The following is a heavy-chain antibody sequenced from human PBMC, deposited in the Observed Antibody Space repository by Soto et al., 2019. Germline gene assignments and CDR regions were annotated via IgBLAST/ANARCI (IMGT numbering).Heavy chain of an antibody. CDR3: ARGRAMVHDAFDI. CDR2: ISGSGGNT. J-gene: IGHJ3*02. V-gene: IGHV3-23*01. CDR1: GFTFSSYA. D-gene: IGHD5-18*01. Sequence: EVQVLESGGGLAQPGGSMRLSCAVSGFTFSSYAMSWVRRAPGKGPEWVSRISGSGGNTYYADSVKGRFTISRDKPNNTLSLQMNSLTAEDTPVYYCARGRAMVHDAFDIWGHGTLVAVSS.